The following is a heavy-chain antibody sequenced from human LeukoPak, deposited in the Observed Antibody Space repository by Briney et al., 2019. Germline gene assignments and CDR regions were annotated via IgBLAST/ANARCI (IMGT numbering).Heavy chain of an antibody. J-gene: IGHJ4*02. Sequence: GASVKVSWKASGFTFTTSAIQWVRQARGQRLEWIGWIVVGSGNTNYAQKFQERVTITGDMSTSTAYMQLSSLRSEDTAVYYCAAGEYTWEKSNFDYWGQGTLVTVSS. CDR3: AAGEYTWEKSNFDY. D-gene: IGHD1-26*01. CDR1: GFTFTTSA. CDR2: IVVGSGNT. V-gene: IGHV1-58*02.